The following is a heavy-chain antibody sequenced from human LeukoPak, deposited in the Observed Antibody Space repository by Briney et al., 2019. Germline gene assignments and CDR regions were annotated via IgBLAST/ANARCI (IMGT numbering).Heavy chain of an antibody. CDR2: ISAYNGNT. CDR3: ARDSSRHYYDYYMDV. D-gene: IGHD6-13*01. Sequence: ASVKVSCKASGYTFTSYGISWVRQAPGQGLEWMGWISAYNGNTNYAQKLQGRVTMTTDTSTSTAYMELRSLRSDDTAVYYCARDSSRHYYDYYMDVWGKGTTVTVSS. V-gene: IGHV1-18*01. J-gene: IGHJ6*03. CDR1: GYTFTSYG.